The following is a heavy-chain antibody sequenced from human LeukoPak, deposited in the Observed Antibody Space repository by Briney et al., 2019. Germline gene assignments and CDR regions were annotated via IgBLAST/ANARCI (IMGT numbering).Heavy chain of an antibody. Sequence: SETLSLTCTVSGGSISSGGYYWSWIRQPPGKGLEWIGYIYHSGSTYYNPPLKSRVTISVDRSKNQFSLKLSSVTAADTAVYYCASTGDYYDSSGYYGYDYWGQGTLVTVSS. V-gene: IGHV4-30-2*01. CDR3: ASTGDYYDSSGYYGYDY. CDR1: GGSISSGGYY. J-gene: IGHJ4*02. D-gene: IGHD3-22*01. CDR2: IYHSGST.